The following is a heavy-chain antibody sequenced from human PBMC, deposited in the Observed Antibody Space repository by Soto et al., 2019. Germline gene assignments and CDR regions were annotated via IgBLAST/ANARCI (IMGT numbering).Heavy chain of an antibody. V-gene: IGHV1-24*01. D-gene: IGHD6-13*01. CDR3: ATIAAAGTWWFDP. J-gene: IGHJ5*02. CDR2: FDPEDGET. CDR1: GYTLTELS. Sequence: QVQLVQSGAEVKKPGASVKVSCKVSGYTLTELSMHWVRQAPGKGLEWMGGFDPEDGETIYAQKCQGRVTMTEDTSTATAYMELSSLRSEDTAVDYCATIAAAGTWWFDPWGQGTLVTVSS.